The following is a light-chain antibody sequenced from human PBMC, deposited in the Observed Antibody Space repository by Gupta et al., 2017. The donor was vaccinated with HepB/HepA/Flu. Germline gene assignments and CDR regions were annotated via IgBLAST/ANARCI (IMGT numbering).Light chain of an antibody. CDR1: QSIRSW. V-gene: IGKV1-5*03. CDR2: KAS. CDR3: HQYNSFSAWT. J-gene: IGKJ1*01. Sequence: DIQMTQSPSTLSASVGKRVTITCRASQSIRSWLAWYQQKPGKAPKLLIYKASNLESGVPSRFSGGGSGTEFTLTISSRQPDDFATYYCHQYNSFSAWTFGQGTKVEIK.